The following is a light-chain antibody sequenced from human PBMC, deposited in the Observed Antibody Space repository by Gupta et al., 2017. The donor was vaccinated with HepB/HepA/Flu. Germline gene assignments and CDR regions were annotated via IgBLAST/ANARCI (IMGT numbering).Light chain of an antibody. CDR1: QSLVFSDGNTF. CDR2: QVS. Sequence: DVVLTQSPLSLPVTLGQPASISCRSSQSLVFSDGNTFLHWFQQRPGQSPRRLLYQVSKRDSGVPGRFSGSGSGNDFTLRISRGEAEDVAIYYCVQGTHWRTFGGGTKVEIK. CDR3: VQGTHWRT. V-gene: IGKV2-30*01. J-gene: IGKJ4*01.